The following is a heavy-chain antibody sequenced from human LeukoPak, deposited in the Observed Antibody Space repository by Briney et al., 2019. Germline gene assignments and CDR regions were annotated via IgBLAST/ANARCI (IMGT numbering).Heavy chain of an antibody. J-gene: IGHJ4*02. D-gene: IGHD4-23*01. Sequence: GGSLRLSCAASGFSFNKAWMIWVRQAPGKGLEWVARIKTKPEGGTTDYAAPVKGRFTISRDDSKDTLYLQMNSLRTDDTALYYCTSSGSRWDYFDYWGQGTLATVSS. V-gene: IGHV3-15*05. CDR3: TSSGSRWDYFDY. CDR1: GFSFNKAW. CDR2: IKTKPEGGTT.